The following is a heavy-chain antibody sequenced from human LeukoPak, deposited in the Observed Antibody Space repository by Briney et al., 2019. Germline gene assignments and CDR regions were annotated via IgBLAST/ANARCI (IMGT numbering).Heavy chain of an antibody. CDR1: GGSISSYY. J-gene: IGHJ6*03. V-gene: IGHV4-4*07. D-gene: IGHD5-18*01. Sequence: PSETLSLTCTVSGGSISSYYWSWIRQPAGKGLEWIGRIYTSGSTNYNPSLKSRVTMSVDTSKNQFSLKLSSVTAADTAVYYCARDRGYGYARGRDYYYMDVWGKGTTVTVSS. CDR3: ARDRGYGYARGRDYYYMDV. CDR2: IYTSGST.